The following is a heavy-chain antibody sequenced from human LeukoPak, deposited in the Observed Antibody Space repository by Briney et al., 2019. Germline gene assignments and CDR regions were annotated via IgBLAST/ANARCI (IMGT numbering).Heavy chain of an antibody. CDR3: ARDLWGTSGYRFDY. Sequence: GGSLRLSCAASEFTFSNYWMSWVRQAPGTGLEWVANIKQDGSEKYYADSAKGRFTISRDNAKTTLYLQMDSLRDEDTAVYYCARDLWGTSGYRFDYWGQGTLVTVSS. V-gene: IGHV3-7*01. CDR2: IKQDGSEK. J-gene: IGHJ4*02. CDR1: EFTFSNYW. D-gene: IGHD3-22*01.